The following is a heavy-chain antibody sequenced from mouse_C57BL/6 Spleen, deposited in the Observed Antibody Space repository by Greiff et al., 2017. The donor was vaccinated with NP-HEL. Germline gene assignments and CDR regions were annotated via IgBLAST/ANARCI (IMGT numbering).Heavy chain of an antibody. J-gene: IGHJ2*01. CDR2: ISSGGSYT. V-gene: IGHV5-6*01. Sequence: EVQLQQSGGDLVKPGGSLKLSCAASGFTFSSYGMSWVRQTPDKRLEWVATISSGGSYTYYPDSVKGRFTISRDNAKNTLYLQMSSLKSEDTAMYYCASYGNYIDYWGQGTTLTVSS. CDR1: GFTFSSYG. CDR3: ASYGNYIDY. D-gene: IGHD2-1*01.